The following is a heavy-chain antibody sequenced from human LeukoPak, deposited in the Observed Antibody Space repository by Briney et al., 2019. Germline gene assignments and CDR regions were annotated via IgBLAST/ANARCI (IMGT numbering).Heavy chain of an antibody. CDR2: IYYSGST. CDR3: ARHIVATSIDY. CDR1: GGAISSSSYY. D-gene: IGHD5-12*01. Sequence: SETLSLTCTVSGGAISSSSYYCGWIRQPPGKGLEWSVSIYYSGSTYYNPSLKSRVTISVDTSKNQFSLKLSSVTAADTAVYYCARHIVATSIDYWGQGTLVTVSS. V-gene: IGHV4-39*01. J-gene: IGHJ4*02.